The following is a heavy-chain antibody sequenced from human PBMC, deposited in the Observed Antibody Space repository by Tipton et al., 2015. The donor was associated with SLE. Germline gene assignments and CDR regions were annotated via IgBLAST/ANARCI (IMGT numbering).Heavy chain of an antibody. Sequence: TLSLTCTVSGGSISSYYWSWIRQPPGKGLEWIGYIYYSGSTNYNPSLKSRVTISVDTSKNQFSLKLSSATAADTAVYYCARGLGGEGAFDIWGQGTMVTVSS. J-gene: IGHJ3*02. D-gene: IGHD2-21*01. CDR3: ARGLGGEGAFDI. CDR1: GGSISSYY. CDR2: IYYSGST. V-gene: IGHV4-59*01.